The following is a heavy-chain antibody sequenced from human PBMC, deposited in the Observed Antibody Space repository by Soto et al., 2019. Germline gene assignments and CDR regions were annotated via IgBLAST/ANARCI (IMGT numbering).Heavy chain of an antibody. D-gene: IGHD6-13*01. V-gene: IGHV3-33*01. Sequence: QVQLVESGGGVVQPGRSLRLSCAASGFTFSSYGMHWVRQAPGKGLEWVAVIWYDGSNKYYADSVKGRFTISRDNSKNTLYLQMTSLRAEDTAVYYCAREGGYSSSWYGWFDPWGQGTLVTVSS. CDR3: AREGGYSSSWYGWFDP. CDR1: GFTFSSYG. CDR2: IWYDGSNK. J-gene: IGHJ5*02.